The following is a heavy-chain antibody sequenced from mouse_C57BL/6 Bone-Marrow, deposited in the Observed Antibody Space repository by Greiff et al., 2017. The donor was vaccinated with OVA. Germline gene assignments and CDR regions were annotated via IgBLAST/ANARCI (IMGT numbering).Heavy chain of an antibody. J-gene: IGHJ4*01. D-gene: IGHD1-1*01. Sequence: VKVEESGPGLVQPSQSLSITCTVSGFSLTSYGVHWVRQSPGKGLEWLGVIWSGGSTDYNAAFISRLSISKDNSKSQVFFKMNSLQADDTAIYYCAGSITTVVGYAMDYWGQGTSVTVSS. CDR2: IWSGGST. CDR1: GFSLTSYG. CDR3: AGSITTVVGYAMDY. V-gene: IGHV2-2*01.